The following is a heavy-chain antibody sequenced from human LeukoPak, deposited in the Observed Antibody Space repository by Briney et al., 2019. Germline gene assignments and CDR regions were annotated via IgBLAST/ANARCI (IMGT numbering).Heavy chain of an antibody. CDR1: GFTFSSYW. CDR2: INSDGSST. V-gene: IGHV3-74*01. J-gene: IGHJ4*02. CDR3: ASRTIGYSYALRGVGDY. Sequence: AGGSLRLSCAASGFTFSSYWMRWVRQAPGKGLVWVSRINSDGSSTSYADSVKGRFTISRDNAKNSLYLQMNSLRAEDTAVYYCASRTIGYSYALRGVGDYWGQGTLVTVSS. D-gene: IGHD5-18*01.